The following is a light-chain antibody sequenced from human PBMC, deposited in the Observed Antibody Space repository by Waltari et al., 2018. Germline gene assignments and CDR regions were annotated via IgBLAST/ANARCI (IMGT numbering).Light chain of an antibody. CDR1: QSISSIH. CDR3: QRYGDSPKYT. Sequence: IVLTQSPGTLSLSPGERATLSCRANQSISSIHLAWYQQKPGQAPRLLIYGSSSRATGIPDRFSGSGSGTDFTLTISRLEPEDFAVYYCQRYGDSPKYTFGQGTKLEIK. J-gene: IGKJ2*01. CDR2: GSS. V-gene: IGKV3-20*01.